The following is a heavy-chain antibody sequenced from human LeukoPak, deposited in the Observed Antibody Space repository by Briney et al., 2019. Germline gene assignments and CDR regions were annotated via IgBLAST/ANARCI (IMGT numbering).Heavy chain of an antibody. D-gene: IGHD1-26*01. J-gene: IGHJ4*02. CDR2: ISAYNGNT. CDR3: ARDLDQYSGRFGGFGHDF. Sequence: ASVEVSCKASGYTFTNYGINWVRQAPGQGLEWMGWISAYNGNTNYARKLQGRVTMTTDTSTSTAYMELRSLRSDDTAVYYCARDLDQYSGRFGGFGHDFWGQGTLVTVSS. CDR1: GYTFTNYG. V-gene: IGHV1-18*01.